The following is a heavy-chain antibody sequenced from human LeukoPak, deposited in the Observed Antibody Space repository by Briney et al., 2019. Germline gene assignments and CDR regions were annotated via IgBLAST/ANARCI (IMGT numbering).Heavy chain of an antibody. V-gene: IGHV3-23*01. D-gene: IGHD3-22*01. CDR2: ISGSGGST. J-gene: IGHJ3*02. Sequence: GGSLRLSCAASGFTFSSYAMSWVRQAPGKGLEWVSAISGSGGSTYYADSVKGRFTISRDNSKNTLYLQMNSLRAEDTAVYYCAKAAPVEYYYDSSGYPIWGQGTMVTVSS. CDR3: AKAAPVEYYYDSSGYPI. CDR1: GFTFSSYA.